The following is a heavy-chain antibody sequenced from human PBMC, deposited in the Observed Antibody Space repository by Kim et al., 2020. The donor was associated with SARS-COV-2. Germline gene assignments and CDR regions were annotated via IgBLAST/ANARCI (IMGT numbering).Heavy chain of an antibody. D-gene: IGHD3-3*01. V-gene: IGHV3-9*01. CDR3: AKGSDYDFWSGYPDY. J-gene: IGHJ4*02. Sequence: ESLRDRFTISRDSAKNTLYLQINSMRAEDTALYYCAKGSDYDFWSGYPDYWGQGTPVTVSS.